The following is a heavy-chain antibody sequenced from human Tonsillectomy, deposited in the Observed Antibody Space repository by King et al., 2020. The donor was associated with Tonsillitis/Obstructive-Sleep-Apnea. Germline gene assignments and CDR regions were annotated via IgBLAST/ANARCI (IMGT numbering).Heavy chain of an antibody. CDR3: ARSFSRFYAMDV. D-gene: IGHD2/OR15-2a*01. J-gene: IGHJ6*02. V-gene: IGHV5-51*03. CDR2: IYPGDSGT. Sequence: QLVQSGAEVKKPGESLKISCKGSGYSFSTYWIVWVRQMPGKGLEWMGIIYPGDSGTRYSPSFQGQVTISVDRSFTTAYLQWSSLKASDTAIYYCARSFSRFYAMDVWGQGTTVTVSS. CDR1: GYSFSTYW.